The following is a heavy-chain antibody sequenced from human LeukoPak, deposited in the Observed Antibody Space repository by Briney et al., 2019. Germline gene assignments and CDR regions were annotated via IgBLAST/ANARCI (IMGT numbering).Heavy chain of an antibody. CDR2: IYYSGSS. CDR1: GGAITSAGYY. D-gene: IGHD1-26*01. CDR3: ARESIRELLRIKDDAFDI. J-gene: IGHJ3*02. V-gene: IGHV4-31*03. Sequence: PSETLSLTCTVHGGAITSAGYYWNWIRQSPGKGLEWIGYIYYSGSSYYNPSLRSRVTISVDTSKNHFSLKLSSVTAADTAVYYCARESIRELLRIKDDAFDIWGQGTMVTVSS.